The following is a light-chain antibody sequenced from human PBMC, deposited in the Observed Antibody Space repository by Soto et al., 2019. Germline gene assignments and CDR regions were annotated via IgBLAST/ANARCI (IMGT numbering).Light chain of an antibody. J-gene: IGKJ2*01. CDR2: GAS. CDR3: QQYDNWPSYT. Sequence: EIVMTQSPATLSVSSGERATLSCRASQSVSSKLAWYQKKPGQAPRLLIYGASTRATGISDRFSGSGSGTEFTLTISSLQSEDSALYYCQQYDNWPSYTFGQGTKLEI. V-gene: IGKV3-15*01. CDR1: QSVSSK.